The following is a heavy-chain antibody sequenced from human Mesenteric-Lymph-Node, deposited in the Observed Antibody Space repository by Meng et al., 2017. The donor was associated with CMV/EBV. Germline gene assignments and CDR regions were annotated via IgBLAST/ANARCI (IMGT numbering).Heavy chain of an antibody. Sequence: CTVSGGSISSGGYYWSWIRQHPGKGLEWIGYIYYSGSTYYNPSLKSRVTISVDTSKNQFSLKLSSVTAADTAVYYCARDNTTVDDFDYWGQGTLVTVSS. V-gene: IGHV4-31*03. CDR1: GGSISSGGYY. D-gene: IGHD4-17*01. CDR2: IYYSGST. J-gene: IGHJ4*02. CDR3: ARDNTTVDDFDY.